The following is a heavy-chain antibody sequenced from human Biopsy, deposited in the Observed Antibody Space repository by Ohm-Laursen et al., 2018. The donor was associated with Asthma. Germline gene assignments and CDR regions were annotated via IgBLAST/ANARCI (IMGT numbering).Heavy chain of an antibody. Sequence: TQTLTLTYSFSGFSLSSSGVNVNWIRQPPVKALEWLARIDWEEDKFYSTSLRTRLTISKGSSEDQVVLTMTNMGPVDTATYYCTRHNDYWGTGILVTVSS. D-gene: IGHD1-14*01. CDR2: IDWEEDK. CDR3: TRHNDY. V-gene: IGHV2-70*04. CDR1: GFSLSSSGVN. J-gene: IGHJ4*02.